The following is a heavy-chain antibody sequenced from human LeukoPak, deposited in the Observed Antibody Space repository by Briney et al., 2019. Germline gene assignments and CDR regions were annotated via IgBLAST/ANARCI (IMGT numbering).Heavy chain of an antibody. V-gene: IGHV4-34*01. J-gene: IGHJ4*02. Sequence: SETLSLTCTVSGGSISSYYWSWIRQPPGKGLEWIGEINHSGSTNYNPSLKSRVTISVDTSKNQFSLKLSSVTAADTAVYYCARGGLTIFGVVTLFDYWGQGTLVTVSS. CDR1: GGSISSYY. D-gene: IGHD3-3*01. CDR2: INHSGST. CDR3: ARGGLTIFGVVTLFDY.